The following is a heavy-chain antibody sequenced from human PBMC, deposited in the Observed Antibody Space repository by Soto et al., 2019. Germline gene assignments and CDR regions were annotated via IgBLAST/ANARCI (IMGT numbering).Heavy chain of an antibody. V-gene: IGHV3-33*01. CDR2: IWYDGSNT. CDR1: GFIFSSFG. Sequence: GGSLRLSCAASGFIFSSFGMHWIRQAPGKGLEWVANIWYDGSNTYYADSVKGRFTISRDNSRNTLYLQMNSLRAEDTAVYHCVRDLLGSGGHFDYWGQGTLVTVS. D-gene: IGHD7-27*01. J-gene: IGHJ4*02. CDR3: VRDLLGSGGHFDY.